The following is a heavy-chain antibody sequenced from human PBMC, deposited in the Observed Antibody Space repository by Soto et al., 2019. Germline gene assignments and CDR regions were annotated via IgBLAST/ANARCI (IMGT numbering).Heavy chain of an antibody. CDR3: ARDRGSDPGPNDD. CDR1: AYTFTIYG. D-gene: IGHD1-26*01. CDR2: ISGYDGNT. V-gene: IGHV1-18*04. J-gene: IGHJ4*02. Sequence: ASVKVSCNASAYTFTIYGISWVRQAPGQGLQWMGCISGYDGNTKYAEALQGRVTMTTDTSTSTAFMERMSLRSDDTAVYYCARDRGSDPGPNDDGGQGILVTVSS.